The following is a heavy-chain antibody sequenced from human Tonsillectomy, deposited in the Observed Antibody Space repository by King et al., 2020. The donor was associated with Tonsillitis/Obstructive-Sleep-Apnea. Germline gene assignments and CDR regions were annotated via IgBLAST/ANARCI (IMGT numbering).Heavy chain of an antibody. Sequence: QLQESGPGLVKPSQTLSLTCTVSGGSISSGGYYWSWIRQHPGKGLEWIVYIYDSGSTFYNPSLKSRVTISVDTSKNQFSLKLSSVTAADTPVYYCASEVTTGAFDYWGQGTLVTVSS. V-gene: IGHV4-31*03. J-gene: IGHJ4*02. D-gene: IGHD4-17*01. CDR1: GGSISSGGYY. CDR3: ASEVTTGAFDY. CDR2: IYDSGST.